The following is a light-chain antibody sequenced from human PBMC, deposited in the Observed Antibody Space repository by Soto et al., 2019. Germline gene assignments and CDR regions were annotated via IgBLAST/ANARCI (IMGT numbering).Light chain of an antibody. CDR2: GAS. J-gene: IGKJ5*01. V-gene: IGKV3-20*01. CDR3: QQHGISHIT. CDR1: QSVSSN. Sequence: EIVMTQSPATLSVSPGERATLSCRASQSVSSNLAWYQRKPGQAPRLLIYGASRRATDIPDRFSGSGSGTDFTLTISRLEPEDFAVYYCQQHGISHITFGQGTRLEIK.